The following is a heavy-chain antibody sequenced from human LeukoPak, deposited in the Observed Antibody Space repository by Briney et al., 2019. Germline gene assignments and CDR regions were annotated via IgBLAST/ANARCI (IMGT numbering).Heavy chain of an antibody. CDR2: IIPIFGTA. D-gene: IGHD2-2*02. CDR1: GGTFSSYA. V-gene: IGHV1-69*05. Sequence: ASVKVSCKASGGTFSSYAISWVRQAPGQGLEWMGGIIPIFGTANYAQKFQGRVTITTDESTSTAYMELSSLRSEDTAVYYCARGPPGYCSSTSCYTDWFDPWGQGTLVTVSS. J-gene: IGHJ5*02. CDR3: ARGPPGYCSSTSCYTDWFDP.